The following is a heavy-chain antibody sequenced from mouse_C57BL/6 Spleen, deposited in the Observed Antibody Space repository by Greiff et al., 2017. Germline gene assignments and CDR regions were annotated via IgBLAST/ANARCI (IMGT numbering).Heavy chain of an antibody. Sequence: EVQLQQSGPELVKPGASVKISCKASGYSFTGYYMNWVKQSPEKSLEWIGEINPSTGGTTYNQKFKATATLTVDKSSSTAYMQLKSLTSEDSAVXYCARGGLRPAWFAYWGQGTLVTVSA. V-gene: IGHV1-42*01. CDR1: GYSFTGYY. J-gene: IGHJ3*01. CDR2: INPSTGGT. D-gene: IGHD3-2*02. CDR3: ARGGLRPAWFAY.